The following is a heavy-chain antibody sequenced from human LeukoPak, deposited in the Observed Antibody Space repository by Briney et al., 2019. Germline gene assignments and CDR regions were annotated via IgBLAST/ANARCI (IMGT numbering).Heavy chain of an antibody. J-gene: IGHJ4*02. CDR1: GFTFSSYA. V-gene: IGHV3-23*01. CDR3: AKGGDGYNWIDY. Sequence: GGSLRLSCPASGFTFSSYAMSWVRQAPGKGLEWVSAISGSGGSTYYADSVKGRFTISRDNSKNTLYLQMNSLRAEDTAVYYCAKGGDGYNWIDYWGQGTLVTVSS. CDR2: ISGSGGST. D-gene: IGHD5-24*01.